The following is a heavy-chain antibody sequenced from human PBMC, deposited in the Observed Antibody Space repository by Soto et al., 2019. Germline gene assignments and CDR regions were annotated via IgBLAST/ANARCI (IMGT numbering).Heavy chain of an antibody. CDR1: GYSFTSYW. CDR3: ATLDGSSTSGYIGLDY. Sequence: HGESLKISPKGSGYSFTSYWISWARQMPGKGLEWMGRIDPSDSYTNYSPSFQGHVTISADKSLSTAYLQWSSLKASDTAMYYCATLDGSSTSGYIGLDYWSRVTLVTFAS. CDR2: IDPSDSYT. J-gene: IGHJ4*02. D-gene: IGHD2-2*02. V-gene: IGHV5-10-1*01.